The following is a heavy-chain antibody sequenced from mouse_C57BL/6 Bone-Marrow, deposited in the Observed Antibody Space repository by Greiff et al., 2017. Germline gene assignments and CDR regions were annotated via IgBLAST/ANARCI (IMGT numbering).Heavy chain of an antibody. CDR3: TNYLYYYGSSYGGYIDY. D-gene: IGHD1-1*01. V-gene: IGHV1-72*01. CDR1: GYTFTSYW. J-gene: IGHJ2*02. CDR2: LDPNSGGT. Sequence: QVQLQQPGAELVKPGASVKLSCKASGYTFTSYWMHWVKQRPGRGLEWIGRLDPNSGGTKYNEQFKSKATLPVDTHSSTAYMQLSSLTSEDSAVYNCTNYLYYYGSSYGGYIDYWGQGTSLTVSS.